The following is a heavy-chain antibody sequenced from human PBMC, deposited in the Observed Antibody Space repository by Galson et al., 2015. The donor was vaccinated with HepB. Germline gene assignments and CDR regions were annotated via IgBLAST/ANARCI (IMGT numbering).Heavy chain of an antibody. V-gene: IGHV3-30*04. Sequence: SLRLSCAASGFTFSSYAMHWVRQAPGKGLEWVAVISYDGSNKYYADSVKGRFTISRDNSKNTLYLQMNSLRAEDTAVYYCARGRRSKSSSFRVYDAFDIWGQGTMVTVSS. CDR2: ISYDGSNK. J-gene: IGHJ3*02. D-gene: IGHD6-6*01. CDR3: ARGRRSKSSSFRVYDAFDI. CDR1: GFTFSSYA.